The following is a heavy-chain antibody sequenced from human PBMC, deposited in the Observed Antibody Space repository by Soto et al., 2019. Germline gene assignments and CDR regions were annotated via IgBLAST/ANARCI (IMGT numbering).Heavy chain of an antibody. Sequence: SETLSVTCTVSGGSVSSDNYYWSWVRQPPGKGLEWIGYIYYSGSTNYNPSLKSRVTISGDTSRNQFSLKLSSVTAADTAVYYCARVKTYGYDYWGQGTLVTVSS. D-gene: IGHD5-18*01. CDR3: ARVKTYGYDY. J-gene: IGHJ4*02. CDR1: GGSVSSDNYY. CDR2: IYYSGST. V-gene: IGHV4-61*01.